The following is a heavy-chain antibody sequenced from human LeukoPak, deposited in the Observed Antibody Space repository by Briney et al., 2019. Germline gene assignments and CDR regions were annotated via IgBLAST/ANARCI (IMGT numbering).Heavy chain of an antibody. D-gene: IGHD2-15*01. CDR1: GYTLTELS. CDR2: FDPEDGET. J-gene: IGHJ3*02. CDR3: ARDSAATYAFDI. Sequence: ASVKVSCKVSGYTLTELSMHWVRQAPGKGLEWMGGFDPEDGETIYAQKFQGRVTMTEDTSTDTAYMELSSLRSEDTAVYYCARDSAATYAFDIWGQGTMVTVSS. V-gene: IGHV1-24*01.